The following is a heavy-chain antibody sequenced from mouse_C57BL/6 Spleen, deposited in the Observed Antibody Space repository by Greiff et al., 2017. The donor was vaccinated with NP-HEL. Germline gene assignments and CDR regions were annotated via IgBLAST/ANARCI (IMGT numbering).Heavy chain of an antibody. J-gene: IGHJ1*03. D-gene: IGHD1-1*01. CDR3: SRLITTFHWYIDA. Sequence: QVQLQQSGPELVKPGASVKISCKASGYAFSSSWMNWVKQRPGKGLEWIGRIYPGDGDTNYNGKLKGKATLTADKSSGTAYMKLSSLTSEDSLVYFCSRLITTFHWYIDAWGTGTTVTVSS. V-gene: IGHV1-82*01. CDR2: IYPGDGDT. CDR1: GYAFSSSW.